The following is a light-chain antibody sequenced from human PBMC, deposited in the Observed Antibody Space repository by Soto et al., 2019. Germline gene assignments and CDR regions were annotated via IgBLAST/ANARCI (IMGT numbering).Light chain of an antibody. CDR1: QSVSSSY. CDR3: HQRQSWPRT. CDR2: SAS. Sequence: EIVLTQSPGTLSLSPGERATLSCRASQSVSSSYLAWYQQKPGHTPRLLIYSASIGATGTPARFSASGSGTDFTLTISDVQPEDFALYYCHQRQSWPRTFGQGTKVDIK. V-gene: IGKV3-11*01. J-gene: IGKJ1*01.